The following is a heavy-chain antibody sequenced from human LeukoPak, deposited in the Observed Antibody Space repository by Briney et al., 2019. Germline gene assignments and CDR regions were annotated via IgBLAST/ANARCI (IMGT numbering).Heavy chain of an antibody. J-gene: IGHJ4*02. D-gene: IGHD2-15*01. CDR3: AKGKGSEAAHFDY. CDR2: INSDGSIT. V-gene: IGHV3-74*01. CDR1: GFTFSSHW. Sequence: GGSLRLSCAASGFTFSSHWMHWVRQAPGKGLVWVSRINSDGSITSYADSVKGRFTISRDNAKDTLYLQMNSLRAEDTAVYYCAKGKGSEAAHFDYWGQGTLVTVSS.